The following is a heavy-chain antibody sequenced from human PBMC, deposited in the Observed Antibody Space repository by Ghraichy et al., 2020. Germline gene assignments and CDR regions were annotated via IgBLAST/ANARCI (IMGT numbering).Heavy chain of an antibody. Sequence: ASVKVSCKASGYTFTGYYMHWVRQAPGQGLEWMGWINPNSGGTNYAQKFQGRVTMTRDTSISTAYMELSRLRSDDTAVYYCARDFDGGELLPVDWFDPWGQGTLVTVSS. J-gene: IGHJ5*02. CDR3: ARDFDGGELLPVDWFDP. CDR2: INPNSGGT. V-gene: IGHV1-2*02. D-gene: IGHD1-26*01. CDR1: GYTFTGYY.